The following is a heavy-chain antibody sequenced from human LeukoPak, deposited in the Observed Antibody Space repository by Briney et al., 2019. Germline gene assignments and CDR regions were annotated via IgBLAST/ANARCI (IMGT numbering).Heavy chain of an antibody. CDR1: GFTFSSYW. D-gene: IGHD6-13*01. CDR2: INQDGTEK. V-gene: IGHV3-7*01. Sequence: GGALRLSCAASGFTFSSYWMSWVRQAPGKGLEWVAHINQDGTEKDYLDSVKGRFTISRDNAKNSLYLQMNSLRAEDTAVYYCARDRGGYSSSWTTGVFDYWGQGTLVTVST. CDR3: ARDRGGYSSSWTTGVFDY. J-gene: IGHJ4*02.